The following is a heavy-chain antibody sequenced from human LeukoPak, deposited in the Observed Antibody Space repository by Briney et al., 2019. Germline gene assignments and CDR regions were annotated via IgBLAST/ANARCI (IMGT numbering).Heavy chain of an antibody. D-gene: IGHD3-22*01. CDR3: ARYYYDSSGYYCYFDY. J-gene: IGHJ4*02. Sequence: GASVKVSCKASGYTFTNYGISWVRQAPGQGLEWMGWISAYNGNTNYAQKLQGRVTMTTDTSTSTAYMELRSLRSDDTAVYYCARYYYDSSGYYCYFDYWGQGTLVTVSS. CDR2: ISAYNGNT. V-gene: IGHV1-18*01. CDR1: GYTFTNYG.